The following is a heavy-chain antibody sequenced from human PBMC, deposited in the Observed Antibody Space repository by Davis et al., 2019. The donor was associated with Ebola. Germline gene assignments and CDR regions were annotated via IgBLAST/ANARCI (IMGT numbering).Heavy chain of an antibody. Sequence: SETLSLTCTVSGGSVSSGSYYWSWIRQPPGKGLEWIGYIYYSGSTNYNPSLKSRVTISVDTSKNQFSLKLSSVTAADTAMYYCARRGTSSWYAGWFDPWGQGTLVTVSS. CDR3: ARRGTSSWYAGWFDP. CDR2: IYYSGST. J-gene: IGHJ5*02. V-gene: IGHV4-61*01. D-gene: IGHD6-13*01. CDR1: GGSVSSGSYY.